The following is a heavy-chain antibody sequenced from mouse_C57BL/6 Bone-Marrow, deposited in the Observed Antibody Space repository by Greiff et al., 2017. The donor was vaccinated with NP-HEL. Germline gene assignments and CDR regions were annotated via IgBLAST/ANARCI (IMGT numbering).Heavy chain of an antibody. V-gene: IGHV5-17*01. CDR2: ISSGISTI. CDR3: ERSYWAWYFDV. J-gene: IGHJ1*03. D-gene: IGHD2-10*01. Sequence: EVQRVESGGGLVKPGGSPKLSCAASGFTFSDYGMHWVRQAPEKGLEWVAYISSGISTIYYANTVKGRFTFSRDNAKTTLFLQMTSLGSEDTAMYYGERSYWAWYFDVWGTGTTVTVSS. CDR1: GFTFSDYG.